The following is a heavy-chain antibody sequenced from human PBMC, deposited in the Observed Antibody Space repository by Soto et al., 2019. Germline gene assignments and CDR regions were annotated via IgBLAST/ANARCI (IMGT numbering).Heavy chain of an antibody. Sequence: GGSLRLSCATSGFTFSSYSMNWVRQAPGKGLEWVSSISSSSSYIYYADSVKGRFTISRDNAKNSLYLQMNSLRAEDTAVYYWARDEGGGSCYGVKCWGQGTLVTVAS. CDR3: ARDEGGGSCYGVKC. D-gene: IGHD2-15*01. V-gene: IGHV3-21*01. J-gene: IGHJ4*02. CDR2: ISSSSSYI. CDR1: GFTFSSYS.